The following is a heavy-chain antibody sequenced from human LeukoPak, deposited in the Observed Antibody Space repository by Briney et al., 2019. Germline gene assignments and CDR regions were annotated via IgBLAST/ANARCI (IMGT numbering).Heavy chain of an antibody. Sequence: GGSLRLSCAASGFTFSSYAMSWVRQAPGKGLEWVSAISGSGGSTYYADSVKGRFTISRDNSKNTLYLQMNSLRAEDTAVYYCANYRDYYYYYGMDVWGQGTTVTGSS. CDR3: ANYRDYYYYYGMDV. CDR1: GFTFSSYA. V-gene: IGHV3-23*01. CDR2: ISGSGGST. J-gene: IGHJ6*02. D-gene: IGHD3-16*02.